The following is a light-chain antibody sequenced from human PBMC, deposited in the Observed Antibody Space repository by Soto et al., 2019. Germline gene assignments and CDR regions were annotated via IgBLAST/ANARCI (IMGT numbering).Light chain of an antibody. Sequence: DIQMTQSPSSLSASVGDRVTISCRASQSISTYLNWYRQKPGKAPELLIYAASSLQTGVPSRFSGSGSGTDFTITISNLQPEDFSSYYCQQSYSSPNTFGQGTKLEI. CDR2: AAS. V-gene: IGKV1-39*01. CDR1: QSISTY. CDR3: QQSYSSPNT. J-gene: IGKJ2*01.